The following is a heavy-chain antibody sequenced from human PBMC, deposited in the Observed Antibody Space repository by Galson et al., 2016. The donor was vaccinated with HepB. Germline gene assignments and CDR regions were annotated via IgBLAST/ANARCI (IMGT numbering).Heavy chain of an antibody. J-gene: IGHJ2*01. D-gene: IGHD3-10*01. CDR3: ARHGWAGSGDRGYFDL. CDR2: IHPGDSTT. Sequence: QSGAEVKKPGESLKISCKGSGYTFTTYWIGRVRQMPGKGLEWMGIIHPGDSTTRFSQSFQGKVTISADKSISSVYRQCVSLKASDSAIYYCARHGWAGSGDRGYFDLWGRGTLVSVSS. CDR1: GYTFTTYW. V-gene: IGHV5-51*01.